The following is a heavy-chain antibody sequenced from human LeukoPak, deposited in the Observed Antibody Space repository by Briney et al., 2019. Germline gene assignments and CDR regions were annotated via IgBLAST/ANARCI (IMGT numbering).Heavy chain of an antibody. CDR3: APEWQWLARLDY. CDR2: ISGSGGSK. J-gene: IGHJ4*02. V-gene: IGHV3-23*01. CDR1: GFTFSSYA. D-gene: IGHD6-19*01. Sequence: QPGGSLRLSCAVSGFTFSSYAMRWVRQAPGKVLEWVSDISGSGGSKYYADSVKGRFTISRDNCKNTLYLQMNSLRAEDTAVYYCAPEWQWLARLDYWGQGTQVTVSS.